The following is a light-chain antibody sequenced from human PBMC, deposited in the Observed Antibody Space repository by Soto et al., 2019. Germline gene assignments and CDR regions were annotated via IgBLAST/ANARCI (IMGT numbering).Light chain of an antibody. CDR2: GNY. CDR3: QSYDSSLSASVV. J-gene: IGLJ2*01. Sequence: QSVLTQPPSVSGAPGQRVTMSCTGSTSNIGAGYDVHWYQQLPGTAPKLLIYGNYKRPSGVPDRFSGSKSGTSASLAITGLQAEDEADYYCQSYDSSLSASVVFGGGTKLTVL. V-gene: IGLV1-40*01. CDR1: TSNIGAGYD.